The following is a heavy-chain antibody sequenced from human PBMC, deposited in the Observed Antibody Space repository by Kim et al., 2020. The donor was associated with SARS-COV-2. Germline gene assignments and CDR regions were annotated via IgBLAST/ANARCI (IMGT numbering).Heavy chain of an antibody. V-gene: IGHV3-11*03. J-gene: IGHJ1*01. Sequence: SVKGRFPTYRDNAKNSLYLQMNSLRAEDTAVYYCARPRHLPAAMDEYFQHWGQGTLVTVSS. D-gene: IGHD2-2*01. CDR3: ARPRHLPAAMDEYFQH.